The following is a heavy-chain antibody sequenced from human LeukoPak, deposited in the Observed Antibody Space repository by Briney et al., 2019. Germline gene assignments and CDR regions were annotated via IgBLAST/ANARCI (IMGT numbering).Heavy chain of an antibody. CDR1: GFTFSSYA. Sequence: GGSLRLSCAASGFTFSSYAMTWVRQAPGKGLEWVSAIGGSGAGTYYADSVKGRFTISRDNSKNTPYLQLNSLRVEDTAVYYCAKNGGDSYGTGHFDYWGQGTLVNVSS. CDR2: IGGSGAGT. V-gene: IGHV3-23*01. J-gene: IGHJ4*02. D-gene: IGHD5-18*01. CDR3: AKNGGDSYGTGHFDY.